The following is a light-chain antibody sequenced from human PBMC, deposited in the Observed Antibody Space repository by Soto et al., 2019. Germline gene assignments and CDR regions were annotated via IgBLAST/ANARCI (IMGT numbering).Light chain of an antibody. CDR1: QNISKY. Sequence: DIQMTQSPSSLSASVGDRVTITCRASQNISKYLNWYQQKAGKTPNLLIYSVSSLESWVPSRFSGSGSGTEFTLTVSSLQPEDFGSYYCQQSYSTLWTFGQGTKVDIK. CDR2: SVS. V-gene: IGKV1-39*01. J-gene: IGKJ1*01. CDR3: QQSYSTLWT.